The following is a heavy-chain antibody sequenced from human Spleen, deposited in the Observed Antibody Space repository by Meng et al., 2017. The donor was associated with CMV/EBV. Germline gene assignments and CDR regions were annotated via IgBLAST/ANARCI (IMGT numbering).Heavy chain of an antibody. J-gene: IGHJ4*02. CDR2: ISGSGGST. CDR3: AKQGDTAMARIDY. CDR1: GFTFSSYA. D-gene: IGHD5-18*01. V-gene: IGHV3-23*01. Sequence: GESLKISCAASGFTFSSYAMSWVRQAPGKGLEWVSAISGSGGSTYYADSVKGRFTISRDNSKNTLYLQMNSLRAEDTAVYYCAKQGDTAMARIDYWGQGTLVTVSS.